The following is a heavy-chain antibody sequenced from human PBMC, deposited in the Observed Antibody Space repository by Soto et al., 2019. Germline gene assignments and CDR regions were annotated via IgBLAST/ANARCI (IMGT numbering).Heavy chain of an antibody. CDR1: GFSFGSYA. V-gene: IGHV3-49*03. Sequence: GGSLRLSCTCSGFSFGSYALSWFRQAPGRGLEWLGFSRGKAYGATTEYAASVRGRFTISRDDSKSVAYLQMNSLKTEDTAVSYCNRAKDGLEPSPYYFDYWGHGALVTVSS. J-gene: IGHJ4*01. CDR3: NRAKDGLEPSPYYFDY. CDR2: SRGKAYGATT. D-gene: IGHD1-1*01.